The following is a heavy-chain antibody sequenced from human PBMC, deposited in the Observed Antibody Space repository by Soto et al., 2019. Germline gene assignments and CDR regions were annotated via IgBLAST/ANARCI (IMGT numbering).Heavy chain of an antibody. CDR2: IYHNGRT. CDR1: GGSISPYY. V-gene: IGHV4-59*01. D-gene: IGHD2-8*01. Sequence: PSETLSLTCTVSGGSISPYYWSWIRQPPGKGLEWIGFIYHNGRTNYNPSLESRVTISVDTSNNQFSLKLSSVTAADTAVYYCARYYRINGVCHYFDYWGQGALVTVSS. CDR3: ARYYRINGVCHYFDY. J-gene: IGHJ4*02.